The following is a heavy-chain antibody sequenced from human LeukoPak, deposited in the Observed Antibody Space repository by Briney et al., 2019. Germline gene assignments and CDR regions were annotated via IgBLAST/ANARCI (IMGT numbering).Heavy chain of an antibody. CDR3: ARHEDSSGWLSP. Sequence: SETLSLTCTVSGGSISSSSYYWGWIRQPPGKGLEWIGSIYYSGSTYYNPSLKSRVTISVDTSKNQFSLKLSSVTAADTAAYYCARHEDSSGWLSPWGQGTLVTVSS. D-gene: IGHD6-19*01. CDR2: IYYSGST. J-gene: IGHJ5*02. V-gene: IGHV4-39*01. CDR1: GGSISSSSYY.